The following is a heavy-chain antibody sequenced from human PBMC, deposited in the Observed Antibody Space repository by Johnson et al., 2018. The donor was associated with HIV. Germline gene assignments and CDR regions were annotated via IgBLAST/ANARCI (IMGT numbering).Heavy chain of an antibody. CDR3: ARATYYYDTSGYRTRPRAFDV. CDR2: IYSGGST. V-gene: IGHV3-53*01. J-gene: IGHJ3*01. Sequence: VPLVESGGGLIQPGGSLRLSCAASGFTVSSNYMSWVLQAPGKGLEWVSVIYSGGSTYYADSVKGRFTISRDNSKNSLYLQMNSLRVEDTALYYCARATYYYDTSGYRTRPRAFDVWGQGTMVTVSS. D-gene: IGHD3-22*01. CDR1: GFTVSSNY.